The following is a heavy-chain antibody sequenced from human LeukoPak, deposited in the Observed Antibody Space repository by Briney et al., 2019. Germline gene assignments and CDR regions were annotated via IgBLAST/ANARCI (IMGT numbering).Heavy chain of an antibody. CDR1: GLTFSDHW. CDR3: ARESGTSSFFDF. D-gene: IGHD6-13*01. CDR2: IYNDGSST. J-gene: IGHJ4*02. V-gene: IGHV3-74*01. Sequence: GGSLRLSCAASGLTFSDHWMHWVRQAPGKGLVWVSRIYNDGSSTNYADSVKGRFTISRDNAKNTVYLQMNSLRAEDTAVYYCARESGTSSFFDFWGQGTLVTVSS.